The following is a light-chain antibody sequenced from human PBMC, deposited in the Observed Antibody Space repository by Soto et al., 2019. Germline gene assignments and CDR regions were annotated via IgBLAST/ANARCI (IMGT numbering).Light chain of an antibody. J-gene: IGKJ4*01. Sequence: EIVLTQSPGTLSLSPGERATLSCRASQSVSSSYLAWYQQKPGQAPRLLIYGASSRATGIPDRFSGSGSGTDFTLTISRLEPEDFAVYYCQQYGSSPPLTELTFGGGTKV. CDR3: QQYGSSPPLTELT. V-gene: IGKV3-20*01. CDR2: GAS. CDR1: QSVSSSY.